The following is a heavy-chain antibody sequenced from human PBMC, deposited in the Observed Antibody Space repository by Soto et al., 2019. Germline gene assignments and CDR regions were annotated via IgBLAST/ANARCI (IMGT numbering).Heavy chain of an antibody. V-gene: IGHV1-69*01. CDR2: ITPFLGTP. CDR1: GGTFRRYT. Sequence: QVHLVQSGPEVKRPGSSVKVSCKASGGTFRRYTLCWVRQAPGQGLEWMGGITPFLGTPNYAHKFQGRVTITADESTGTAYMDLGSLRAEDTAMYYCATTHFYETDGVFAYFDFWGQGTLVTVSS. CDR3: ATTHFYETDGVFAYFDF. J-gene: IGHJ4*02. D-gene: IGHD3-22*01.